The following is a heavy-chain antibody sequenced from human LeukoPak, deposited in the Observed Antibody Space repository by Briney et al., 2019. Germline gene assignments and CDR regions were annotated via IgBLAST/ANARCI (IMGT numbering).Heavy chain of an antibody. CDR1: GFTFSSYA. D-gene: IGHD3-22*01. J-gene: IGHJ4*02. CDR2: ISSSGAYT. Sequence: GGSLRLSCAASGFTFSSYAMSWVRQAPGKGLEWVSRISSSGAYTSYADSVKGRFTISRDNSKSTLCLQMNSLRAKDTAVYYCAKIPDYYDNSGNAYWGQGTLVTVSS. V-gene: IGHV3-23*01. CDR3: AKIPDYYDNSGNAY.